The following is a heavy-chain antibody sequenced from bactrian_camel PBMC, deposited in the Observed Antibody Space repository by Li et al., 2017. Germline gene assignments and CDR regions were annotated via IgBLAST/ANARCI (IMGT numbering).Heavy chain of an antibody. D-gene: IGHD1*01. CDR1: GYTDGSYY. Sequence: VQLVESGGGSVQAGESLRLSCAASGYTDGSYYMAWFRQAPGKEREGVASLNTADSSTNYADSVKGRFIISRDNAKNTVYLDMNSLTSEDTALYYCVTEGFTHWGQGTQVTVS. V-gene: IGHV3S40*01. J-gene: IGHJ4*01. CDR2: LNTADSST. CDR3: VTEGFTH.